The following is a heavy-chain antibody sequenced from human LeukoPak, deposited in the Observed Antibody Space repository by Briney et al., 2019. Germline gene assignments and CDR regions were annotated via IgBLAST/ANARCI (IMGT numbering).Heavy chain of an antibody. CDR2: ISYSGST. V-gene: IGHV4-59*01. D-gene: IGHD3-22*01. CDR3: ARGTMTHAFDI. J-gene: IGHJ3*02. CDR1: GDSITNYY. Sequence: SETLSLTCTVSGDSITNYYWSWIRQPPGKGLEWIGYISYSGSTNYNPSLKSRVTISVDMSKNQFSLKLSSVTAADTAVYHCARGTMTHAFDIWGQGTMVTVSS.